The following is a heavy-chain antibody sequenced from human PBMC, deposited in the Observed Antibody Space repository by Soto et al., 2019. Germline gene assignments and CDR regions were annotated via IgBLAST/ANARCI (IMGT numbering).Heavy chain of an antibody. CDR1: GDSVSSNNAA. V-gene: IGHV6-1*01. CDR3: ARVSGTIYFYGMDV. D-gene: IGHD1-1*01. J-gene: IGHJ6*02. Sequence: QTLSLTCAISGDSVSSNNAAWNWIRRSPSRGPEWLGRTYYRAKWYSDYAESVRGRIIINPDTSKNQFSLQLNSVTPEDTAVYYCARVSGTIYFYGMDVWGQGTTVTVSS. CDR2: TYYRAKWYS.